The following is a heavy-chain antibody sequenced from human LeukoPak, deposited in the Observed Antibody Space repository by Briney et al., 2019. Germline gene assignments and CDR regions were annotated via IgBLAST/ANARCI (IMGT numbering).Heavy chain of an antibody. CDR1: GGSISSSSYY. V-gene: IGHV4-61*01. CDR3: APLGVEQPAY. D-gene: IGHD3-3*01. J-gene: IGHJ4*02. Sequence: SQTLSLTCTVSGGSISSSSYYWSLIRQPRGKGLEWIGYIYTRGSTNYNPSLKSRVTISVDTCKNQFSLKLSSVTAADTAVYYCAPLGVEQPAYWGQGTLVTV. CDR2: IYTRGST.